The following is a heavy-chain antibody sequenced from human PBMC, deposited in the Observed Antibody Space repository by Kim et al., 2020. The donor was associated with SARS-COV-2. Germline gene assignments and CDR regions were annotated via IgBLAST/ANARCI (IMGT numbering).Heavy chain of an antibody. J-gene: IGHJ4*02. Sequence: GGSLRLSCAASGFTFSSYWMSWVRQAPGKGLEWVANIEQDGSEKYYVDSVKGRFTVSRDNAKNSLYLQMNSLRAEDTAVYYCARDRGLLLWFGETLDYWGQGTLVTVSS. CDR1: GFTFSSYW. CDR2: IEQDGSEK. D-gene: IGHD3-10*01. V-gene: IGHV3-7*03. CDR3: ARDRGLLLWFGETLDY.